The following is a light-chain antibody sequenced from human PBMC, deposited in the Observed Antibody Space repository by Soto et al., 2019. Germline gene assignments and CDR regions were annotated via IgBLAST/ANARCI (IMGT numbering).Light chain of an antibody. J-gene: IGKJ3*01. Sequence: DIQMTQSPSTLSASVGDRVTITCRASQSISSWLAWYQQKPGKAPKLLFYKASSLESGVPSRFSGSGSGTEFTLTISSLQPDDFATYYCQQYNSYSITFGPGTKVDI. CDR3: QQYNSYSIT. V-gene: IGKV1-5*03. CDR1: QSISSW. CDR2: KAS.